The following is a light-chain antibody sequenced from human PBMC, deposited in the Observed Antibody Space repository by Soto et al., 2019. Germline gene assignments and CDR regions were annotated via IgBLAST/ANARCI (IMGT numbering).Light chain of an antibody. CDR3: SSYTSSRHVL. Sequence: QSVLTQPASVSGSPGQSITISCPGTSSDFGGYNYVSWYQHHPDKAPKLIIFEVSNRPSGVSDRVSGSKSGNTASLTISGLQADDEADYYCSSYTSSRHVLFGGGTKLTVL. J-gene: IGLJ2*01. CDR1: SSDFGGYNY. CDR2: EVS. V-gene: IGLV2-14*01.